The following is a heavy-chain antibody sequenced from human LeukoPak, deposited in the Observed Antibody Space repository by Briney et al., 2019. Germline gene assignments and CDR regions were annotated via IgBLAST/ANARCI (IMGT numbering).Heavy chain of an antibody. J-gene: IGHJ4*02. D-gene: IGHD5-18*01. CDR3: ARDGEDTAMVTDY. Sequence: ASVTVSCKASGYTFTSYYMHWVRQAPGQGLEWMGIINPSGGSTSYAQEFQGRVTMTRDTSTSTVYMELNSLRSEDTAVYYCARDGEDTAMVTDYWGQGTLVTVSS. V-gene: IGHV1-46*01. CDR1: GYTFTSYY. CDR2: INPSGGST.